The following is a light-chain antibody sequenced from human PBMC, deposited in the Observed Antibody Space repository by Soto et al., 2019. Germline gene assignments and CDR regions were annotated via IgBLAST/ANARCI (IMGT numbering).Light chain of an antibody. CDR2: DAS. V-gene: IGKV1-5*01. CDR3: QQYNTYVT. Sequence: DIQMTQSPSTLTASVGDRVTITCRASQSISTWLAWFQQKPGKAPDLLISDASSLESGVPSRFSGSGSGTEFTLIISSLPPDDFATYYCQQYNTYVTFGGGTKVDIK. CDR1: QSISTW. J-gene: IGKJ4*01.